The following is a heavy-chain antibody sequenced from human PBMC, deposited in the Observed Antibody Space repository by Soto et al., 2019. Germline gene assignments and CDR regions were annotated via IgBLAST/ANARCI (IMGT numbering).Heavy chain of an antibody. CDR2: INHSGST. D-gene: IGHD6-6*01. V-gene: IGHV4-34*01. CDR3: ARGRFYSSSSFNY. J-gene: IGHJ4*02. Sequence: KTSETLSLTCAVYGGSFSGYYWSWIRQPPGKGLEWIGEINHSGSTNYNPSLKSRVTISVDTSKNQFSLKLSSVTAADTAVYYCARGRFYSSSSFNYWGQGTLVTVSS. CDR1: GGSFSGYY.